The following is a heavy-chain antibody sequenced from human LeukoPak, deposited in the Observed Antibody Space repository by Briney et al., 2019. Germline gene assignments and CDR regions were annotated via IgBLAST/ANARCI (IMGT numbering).Heavy chain of an antibody. J-gene: IGHJ4*02. V-gene: IGHV3-23*01. Sequence: QPGGSLRLSCAASGFTFSSYAMSWIRQAPGKGLEWVSYISSSGSTIYYADSVKGRFTISRDSSKNTLYLQMNRLRAEDAAVYYCAKAPVTTCSGAYCYPFDYWGQGTLVTVSS. CDR3: AKAPVTTCSGAYCYPFDY. CDR2: ISSSGSTI. CDR1: GFTFSSYA. D-gene: IGHD2-21*01.